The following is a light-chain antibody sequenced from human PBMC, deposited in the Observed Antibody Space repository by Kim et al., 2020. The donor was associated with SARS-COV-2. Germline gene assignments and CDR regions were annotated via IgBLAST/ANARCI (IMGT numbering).Light chain of an antibody. CDR3: SSYAGRNNWV. CDR1: SSDVGGTNY. V-gene: IGLV2-8*01. CDR2: EVS. J-gene: IGLJ3*02. Sequence: QSALAQPPSASGSLGQSVTISCTGTSSDVGGTNYVSWYQQHPGKAPKVMIYEVSKRPSGVPDRFSGSKSGNTASLTVSGLQADDEVDYYCSSYAGRNNWVFGGGTQLTVL.